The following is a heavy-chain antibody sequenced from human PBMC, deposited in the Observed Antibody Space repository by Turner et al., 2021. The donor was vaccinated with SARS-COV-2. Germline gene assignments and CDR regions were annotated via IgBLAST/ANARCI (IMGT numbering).Heavy chain of an antibody. V-gene: IGHV3-30*18. CDR2: ISNDGNNE. CDR3: AKATLFLTVTTSPDY. J-gene: IGHJ4*02. D-gene: IGHD4-17*01. CDR1: GFTFSSYG. Sequence: QVQLGESGGGVVQPGRSLRLSWAASGFTFSSYGMHWVRQAPGKGLGWVAVISNDGNNEYYADSVKGRFTISRDNSKNTLCLQMNSLRAEDTAVYYCAKATLFLTVTTSPDYWGQGTLVTVSS.